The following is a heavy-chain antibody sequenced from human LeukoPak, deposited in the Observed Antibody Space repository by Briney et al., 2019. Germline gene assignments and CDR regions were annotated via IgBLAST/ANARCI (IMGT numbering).Heavy chain of an antibody. CDR2: ISYAGGNK. V-gene: IGHV3-30*04. Sequence: PGGSLRLSCAASEFTFTTYTMHWVRQAPGKGLEWVALISYAGGNKYYADSVKGRFTISRDNSKSTLFLQMNSLRPEDTAVYYCARGGFGRVISDYHYFYGMGVWGQGTTVTVSS. J-gene: IGHJ6*02. CDR1: EFTFTTYT. CDR3: ARGGFGRVISDYHYFYGMGV. D-gene: IGHD3-10*01.